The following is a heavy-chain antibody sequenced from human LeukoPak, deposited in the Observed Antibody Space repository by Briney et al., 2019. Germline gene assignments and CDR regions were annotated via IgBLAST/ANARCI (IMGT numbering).Heavy chain of an antibody. D-gene: IGHD4-11*01. J-gene: IGHJ6*03. CDR3: AKRPMTTGYYYYYYMEV. CDR2: ISGSGGST. Sequence: GGSLRLSCAASGFTFSSYGMHWVRQAPGKGLEWVSAISGSGGSTYYADSVKGRFTISRDNSKNTLYLQMNSLRAEDTAVYYCAKRPMTTGYYYYYYMEVWGKGTTVTVSS. V-gene: IGHV3-23*01. CDR1: GFTFSSYG.